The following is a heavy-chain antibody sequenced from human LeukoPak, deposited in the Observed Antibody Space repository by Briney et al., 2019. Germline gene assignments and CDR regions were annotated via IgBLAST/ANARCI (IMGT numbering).Heavy chain of an antibody. D-gene: IGHD3-22*01. CDR3: AKRGVVIRVILVGFHKEAYYFDS. CDR2: ISDSGGKT. V-gene: IGHV3-23*01. J-gene: IGHJ4*02. CDR1: GVTLSSYG. Sequence: QTGGSLRLSCAVSGVTLSSYGMSWVRLAPGKGLEWVAGISDSGGKTNYADSVKGRFTISRDNPKNTLYLQMNSLRAEDTAVYFCAKRGVVIRVILVGFHKEAYYFDSWGQGALVTVSS.